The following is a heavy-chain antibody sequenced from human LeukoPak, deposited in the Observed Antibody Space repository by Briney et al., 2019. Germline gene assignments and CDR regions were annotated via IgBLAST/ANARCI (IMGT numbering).Heavy chain of an antibody. J-gene: IGHJ5*02. CDR1: GGSISSGGYY. CDR2: IYYSGST. D-gene: IGHD3-3*01. V-gene: IGHV4-31*03. CDR3: ARGVERIFGVVNWFDP. Sequence: TSETLSLTCTVSGGSISSGGYYWSWIRQHPGKGLEWIGYIYYSGSTYYNPSLKSRVTISVDTSKNQFSLKLSSVTAADTAVYYCARGVERIFGVVNWFDPWGQGTPVTVSS.